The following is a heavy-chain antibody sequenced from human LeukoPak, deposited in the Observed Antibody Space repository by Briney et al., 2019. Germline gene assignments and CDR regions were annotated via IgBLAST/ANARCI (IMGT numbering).Heavy chain of an antibody. Sequence: SETLSLTCTVSGGSISSGDYYWSWIRQPPGKGLEWIGHMYYGGTTYYNPSLKSRVTILIDTSKNQFSLKLSSVTAADTAVYYCARSATRVVPNWSDPWGQGTLVTVSS. V-gene: IGHV4-30-4*08. CDR3: ARSATRVVPNWSDP. CDR2: MYYGGTT. J-gene: IGHJ5*02. CDR1: GGSISSGDYY. D-gene: IGHD2-15*01.